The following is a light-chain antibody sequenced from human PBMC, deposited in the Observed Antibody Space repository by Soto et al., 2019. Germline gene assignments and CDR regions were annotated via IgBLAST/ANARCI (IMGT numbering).Light chain of an antibody. CDR2: VVS. V-gene: IGLV2-14*01. J-gene: IGLJ2*01. Sequence: QSALTQPASVSGSPGQSITISCTGTSSDVGGYNYVSWYQQHPGKAPKLMIYVVSNRTSGVSNRFSGSKSGNTASLTISGLQAEDEADYYCSSYTSSSTPLFGGGTKLTVL. CDR3: SSYTSSSTPL. CDR1: SSDVGGYNY.